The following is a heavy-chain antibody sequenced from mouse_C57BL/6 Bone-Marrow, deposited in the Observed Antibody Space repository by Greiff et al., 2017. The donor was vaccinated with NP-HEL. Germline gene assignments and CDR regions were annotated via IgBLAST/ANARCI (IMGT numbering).Heavy chain of an antibody. CDR3: ASYYYGSSPYWYFDV. D-gene: IGHD1-1*01. J-gene: IGHJ1*03. V-gene: IGHV1-20*01. Sequence: EVKLQESGPELVKPGDSVKISCKASGYSFTGYFMNWVMQSHGKSLEWIGRINPYNGDTFYNQKFKGKATLTVDKSSSTAHMELRSLTSEDSAVYYCASYYYGSSPYWYFDVWGTGTTVTVSS. CDR1: GYSFTGYF. CDR2: INPYNGDT.